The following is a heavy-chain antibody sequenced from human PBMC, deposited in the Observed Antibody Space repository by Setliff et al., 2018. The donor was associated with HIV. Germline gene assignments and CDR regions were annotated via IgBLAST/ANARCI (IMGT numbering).Heavy chain of an antibody. CDR3: ARGSGGAAAEIYRSFDY. CDR2: INSNTGNP. V-gene: IGHV7-4-1*02. Sequence: ASVKVSCKASGDTFSNSALTWVRQAPGQGLEWMGWINSNTGNPTYAQGFTGRFVFSLDTSVSTAYLQISSLKAEDTAVYYCARGSGGAAAEIYRSFDYWGQGTLVTVSS. D-gene: IGHD6-19*01. CDR1: GDTFSNSA. J-gene: IGHJ4*02.